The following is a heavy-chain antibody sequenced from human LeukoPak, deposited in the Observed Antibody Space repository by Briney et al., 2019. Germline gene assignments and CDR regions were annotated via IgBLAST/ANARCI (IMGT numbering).Heavy chain of an antibody. CDR1: GFTFSGYW. Sequence: PGGSLRLSCVASGFTFSGYWMHWVRQPPGKGLVWVSRIKSDGSMTDYADSVKGRFTISRDNAKSTLYLQMNSLRAENTAVYYCASQVVGAAFDPWGQGTLVTVSS. CDR3: ASQVVGAAFDP. V-gene: IGHV3-74*01. CDR2: IKSDGSMT. J-gene: IGHJ5*02. D-gene: IGHD2-15*01.